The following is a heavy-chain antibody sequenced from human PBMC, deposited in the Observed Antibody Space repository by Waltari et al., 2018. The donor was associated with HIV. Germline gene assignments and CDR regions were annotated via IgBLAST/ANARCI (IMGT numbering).Heavy chain of an antibody. J-gene: IGHJ3*02. CDR3: ARWGRGTSSANDYSGFDI. CDR1: GWSLSPYH. V-gene: IGHV4-34*02. Sequence: QVQLQQWGVGLLKPSDTLSLTCAVYGWSLSPYHWDWIRQSPEKGLQWIGEIHHSGRTNYNPSLKSRLTLSVDTSKKQLSLRLTSVTAADTATYYCARWGRGTSSANDYSGFDIWGQGIMVIVSS. D-gene: IGHD1-1*01. CDR2: IHHSGRT.